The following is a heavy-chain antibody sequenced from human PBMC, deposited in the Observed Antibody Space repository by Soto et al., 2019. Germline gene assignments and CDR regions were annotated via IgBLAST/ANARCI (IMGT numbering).Heavy chain of an antibody. CDR3: ARTDRDFYGLDV. CDR1: GFTFRNYD. CDR2: ISAAGDP. J-gene: IGHJ6*02. Sequence: EVQLVESGGGLVQPGGSLRLSCEASGFTFRNYDMHWVRQGTGKGLEWVSGISAAGDPDYADSVEGRFTISRENAQNSFFLQINSLRVGDNAVYYCARTDRDFYGLDVWGQGTTVIVSS. V-gene: IGHV3-13*05.